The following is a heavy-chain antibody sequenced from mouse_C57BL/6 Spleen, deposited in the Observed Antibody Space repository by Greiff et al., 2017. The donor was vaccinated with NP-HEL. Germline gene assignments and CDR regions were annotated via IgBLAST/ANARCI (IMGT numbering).Heavy chain of an antibody. CDR3: ARDRYYYGSSFDY. CDR2: INPNNGGT. CDR1: GYTFTDYY. Sequence: VQLQQSGPELVKPGASVKISCKASGYTFTDYYMNWVKQSHGKSLEWIGDINPNNGGTSYNQKFKGKATLTVDKSSSTAYMELRSLTSEDSAVYYCARDRYYYGSSFDYWGQGTTLTVSS. D-gene: IGHD1-1*01. J-gene: IGHJ2*01. V-gene: IGHV1-26*01.